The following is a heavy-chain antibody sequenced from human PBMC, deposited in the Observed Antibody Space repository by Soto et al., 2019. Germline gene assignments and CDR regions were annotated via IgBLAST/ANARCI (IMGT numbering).Heavy chain of an antibody. V-gene: IGHV1-3*01. D-gene: IGHD7-27*01. Sequence: QVHLVQSGAEVRKPGASVKVSCKASGYTFSSYAMHWVRQAPGQRLEWMGWINAGYGNTKSSQKFQDRVTISPDTSASTAYMELTSLRSEDTAGYYCARVTGDGTFDFWGQRTLVTVSS. CDR2: INAGYGNT. CDR3: ARVTGDGTFDF. CDR1: GYTFSSYA. J-gene: IGHJ4*02.